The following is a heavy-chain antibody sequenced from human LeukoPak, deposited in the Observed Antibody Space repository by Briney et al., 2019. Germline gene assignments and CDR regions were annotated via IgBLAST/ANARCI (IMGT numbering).Heavy chain of an antibody. CDR1: GGSISSGGYY. J-gene: IGHJ6*02. V-gene: IGHV4-31*03. Sequence: PSETLSLTCTVSGGSISSGGYYWSWIRQHPGKGLEWIGYIYYSGGTYYNPSLKSRVTISVDTSKNQFSLKLSSVTAADTAVYYCAREGGHGDSSRYYYYGMDVWGQGTTVTVSS. CDR2: IYYSGGT. CDR3: AREGGHGDSSRYYYYGMDV. D-gene: IGHD4-17*01.